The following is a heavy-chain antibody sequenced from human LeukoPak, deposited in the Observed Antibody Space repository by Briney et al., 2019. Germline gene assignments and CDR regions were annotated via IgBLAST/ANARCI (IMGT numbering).Heavy chain of an antibody. CDR1: GFAFGSEA. CDR3: TTEYNFNYYDSSGYYY. Sequence: GGSLRLSCAVSGFAFGSEAMSWVRQSPARGLEWVASISPGGGTTYYADYVKGRFTTSRDNSNNSLFVQMNSLKTEDTAVYYCTTEYNFNYYDSSGYYYWGQGTLVTVSS. J-gene: IGHJ4*02. D-gene: IGHD3-22*01. V-gene: IGHV3-23*01. CDR2: ISPGGGTT.